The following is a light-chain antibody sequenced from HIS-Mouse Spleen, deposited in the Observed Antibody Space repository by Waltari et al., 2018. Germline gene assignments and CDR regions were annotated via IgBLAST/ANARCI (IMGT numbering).Light chain of an antibody. Sequence: QSALTQPASVSGSPGQPITISCTGTSSDVGRYNLFSWYQQHPGKAPKLMIYEGSKRPSGVSKRFSGSKSGNTASLTISGLQAEDEADYYCCSYAGSSTWVFGGGTKLTVL. CDR1: SSDVGRYNL. J-gene: IGLJ3*02. CDR3: CSYAGSSTWV. CDR2: EGS. V-gene: IGLV2-23*01.